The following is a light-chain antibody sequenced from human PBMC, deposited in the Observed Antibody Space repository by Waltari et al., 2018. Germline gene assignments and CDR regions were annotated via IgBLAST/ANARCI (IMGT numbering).Light chain of an antibody. Sequence: QSVLTQPPSVSGAPGQRVTISCTGSSSNIGAGYDVHWYQHLPGKVPKLLIYGNRDRPSGVPVRFSGAKSATSAYLVITGLQAEDEADYYCQSYDSSLGASMFGGGTKLTVL. V-gene: IGLV1-40*01. CDR1: SSNIGAGYD. J-gene: IGLJ3*02. CDR3: QSYDSSLGASM. CDR2: GNR.